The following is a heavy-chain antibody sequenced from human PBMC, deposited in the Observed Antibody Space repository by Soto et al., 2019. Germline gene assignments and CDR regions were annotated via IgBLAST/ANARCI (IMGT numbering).Heavy chain of an antibody. V-gene: IGHV1-18*01. Sequence: QVQLVQSGAEVKKPGASVNVSCKASGYTFTSYGISWVRPAPGQGLEWMGGISTYNGNTNSAQSLQGRVTMTADTATSSAYMELRSLRSDDTAVYYCAGRAGQGVYYMDVWGKGTRVTVSS. CDR1: GYTFTSYG. CDR3: AGRAGQGVYYMDV. CDR2: ISTYNGNT. J-gene: IGHJ6*03. D-gene: IGHD1-26*01.